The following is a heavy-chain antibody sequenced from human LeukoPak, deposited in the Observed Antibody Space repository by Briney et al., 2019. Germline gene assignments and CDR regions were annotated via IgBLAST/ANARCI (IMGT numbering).Heavy chain of an antibody. D-gene: IGHD3-22*01. CDR3: ARHPPYDSSGYYGVLDY. CDR2: IYYSGST. Sequence: PSETLSLTCTVSGGSISSYYWSWIRQPPGKGLEWIGYIYYSGSTNYNPSLKSRVTISVDTSKNQFSLKLSSVTAADTAVYYCARHPPYDSSGYYGVLDYWGQGTLVTVSS. J-gene: IGHJ4*02. V-gene: IGHV4-59*01. CDR1: GGSISSYY.